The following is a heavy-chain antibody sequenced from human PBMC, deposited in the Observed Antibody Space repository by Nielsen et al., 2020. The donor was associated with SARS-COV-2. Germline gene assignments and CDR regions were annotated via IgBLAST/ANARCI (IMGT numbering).Heavy chain of an antibody. CDR2: ISGSGGST. CDR1: GFTFSSYA. CDR3: ALLGRDYEGGFDY. J-gene: IGHJ4*02. Sequence: GESLKISCAASGFTFSSYAMSWVRQAPGKGLEWVSAISGSGGSTYYADSVKGRFTISRDNSKNTLYLQMNSLRAEDTAVYYCALLGRDYEGGFDYWGQGTLVTVSS. V-gene: IGHV3-23*01. D-gene: IGHD4-17*01.